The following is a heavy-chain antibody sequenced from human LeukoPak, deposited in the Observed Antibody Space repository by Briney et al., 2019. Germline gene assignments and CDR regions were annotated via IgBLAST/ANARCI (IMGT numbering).Heavy chain of an antibody. Sequence: GGSLRLSCAASGFTVSSNYMSWVRQAPGKGLEWVSVIYSGGSSYYADSVKGRFTISRDNSKNTLYLQMNSLRAEDTAVYYCARGDILTGYYRDWGQGTLVTVSS. J-gene: IGHJ4*02. CDR1: GFTVSSNY. V-gene: IGHV3-66*01. CDR2: IYSGGSS. D-gene: IGHD3-9*01. CDR3: ARGDILTGYYRD.